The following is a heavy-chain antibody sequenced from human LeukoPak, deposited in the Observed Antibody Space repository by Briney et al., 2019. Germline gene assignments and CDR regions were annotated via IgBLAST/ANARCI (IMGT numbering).Heavy chain of an antibody. CDR2: ISYDGSNK. J-gene: IGHJ4*02. CDR1: GFTFSSYA. V-gene: IGHV3-30-3*01. CDR3: ARDHRCITGTCPFDY. D-gene: IGHD1-20*01. Sequence: PGRSLRLSCAASGFTFSSYAMHWVRHAPGKGLEWVAVISYDGSNKYYADSVKGRFTISRDNSKNTLYLQMNSLRAEDTAVYYCARDHRCITGTCPFDYWGQGTLVTVSS.